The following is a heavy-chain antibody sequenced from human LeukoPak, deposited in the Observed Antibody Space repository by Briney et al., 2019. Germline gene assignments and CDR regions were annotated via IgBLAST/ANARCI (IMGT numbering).Heavy chain of an antibody. J-gene: IGHJ4*02. D-gene: IGHD3-22*01. CDR3: ARDATNYYDSSGYIDY. CDR2: IWYDVSNK. CDR1: GFTFSSYG. V-gene: IGHV3-33*01. Sequence: GGSLRLSCAASGFTFSSYGMHWVRQAPGKGLEWVAVIWYDVSNKYYADSVKGRFTISRDNSKNTLYLQMNSLRAEDTAVYYCARDATNYYDSSGYIDYWGQGTLVTVSS.